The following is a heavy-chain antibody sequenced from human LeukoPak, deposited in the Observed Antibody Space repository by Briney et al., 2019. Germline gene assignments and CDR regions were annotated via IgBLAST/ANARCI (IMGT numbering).Heavy chain of an antibody. J-gene: IGHJ4*02. Sequence: GRSLRLSCAASGFTFSSYAMHWVRQAPGKGLEWVAVISYDGSNKYYADSVEGRFTISRDNSKNTLYLQMNSLRAEDMAVYYCVKRWTGTTIGQQDYWGQGTLVTVSS. CDR2: ISYDGSNK. V-gene: IGHV3-30*18. D-gene: IGHD1-1*01. CDR3: VKRWTGTTIGQQDY. CDR1: GFTFSSYA.